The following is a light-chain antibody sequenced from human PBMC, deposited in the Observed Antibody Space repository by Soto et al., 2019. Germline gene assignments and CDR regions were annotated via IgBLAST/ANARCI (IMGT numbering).Light chain of an antibody. CDR2: DVS. CDR1: QRLNTW. Sequence: DIQLTQSPSTLSASVGDRVTITCRASQRLNTWLAWYQQKPGKAPKLLIYDVSTLERGVPARFSGSGSATEFTLTISSLQPDDFATYYCQHYNSYSEAFGQGTKV. V-gene: IGKV1-5*01. CDR3: QHYNSYSEA. J-gene: IGKJ1*01.